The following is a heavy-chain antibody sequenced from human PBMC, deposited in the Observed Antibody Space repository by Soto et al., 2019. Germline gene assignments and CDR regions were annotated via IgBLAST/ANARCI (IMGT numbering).Heavy chain of an antibody. CDR3: ARDIGIAVAGAHYYYYGMDV. D-gene: IGHD6-19*01. V-gene: IGHV1-2*04. J-gene: IGHJ6*02. Sequence: ASVKVSCKASGYTFTGYYMHWVRQAPGQGLEWMGWINPNSGGTNYAQKFQGWVTMTRDTSISTAYMELSRLRSDDTAVYYCARDIGIAVAGAHYYYYGMDVWGQGTTVTVSS. CDR2: INPNSGGT. CDR1: GYTFTGYY.